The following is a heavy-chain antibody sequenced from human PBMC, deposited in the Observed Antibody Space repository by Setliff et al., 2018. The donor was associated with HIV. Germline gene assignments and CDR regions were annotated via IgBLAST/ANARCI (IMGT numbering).Heavy chain of an antibody. J-gene: IGHJ4*02. CDR3: AREGGSSGYCGYFDY. D-gene: IGHD3-22*01. CDR1: GFT. Sequence: PGESLKISCAAFGFTVHWVRQAPGKGLEWVSAISSDGISKYYAESVKGRFTISRDNSKNTVYLQMDSLPAEDTAVYYCAREGGSSGYCGYFDYWGQGTLVTVSS. CDR2: ISSDGISK. V-gene: IGHV3-30*01.